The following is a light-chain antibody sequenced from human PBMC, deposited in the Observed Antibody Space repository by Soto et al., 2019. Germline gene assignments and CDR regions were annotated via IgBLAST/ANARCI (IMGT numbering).Light chain of an antibody. Sequence: QSVLTQPRSVSVSPGQSVTISGTGNSSDVGGYNYVSWYQQHQGKAPKLMIYDVSKRPSGVPDRFSGSKSGNTASLTIAGLPAEDKADYYCCLYAGSYTFVLCGGGTRLT. CDR2: DVS. CDR1: SSDVGGYNY. V-gene: IGLV2-11*01. J-gene: IGLJ2*01. CDR3: CLYAGSYTFVL.